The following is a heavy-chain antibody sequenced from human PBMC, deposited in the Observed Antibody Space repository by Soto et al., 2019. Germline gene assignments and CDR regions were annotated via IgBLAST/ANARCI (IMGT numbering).Heavy chain of an antibody. D-gene: IGHD5-18*01. V-gene: IGHV3-33*01. CDR3: ARDVETTKANYYYYGMDV. CDR2: IWHDGSTT. Sequence: QEQFVESGGGVVQPGRSLRLSCAASGFSFSSYAMHWVRQAPGKGLEWVALIWHDGSTTSYADSVKGRFTISRDNSKNTHYLQMNNLRAEDTAVYYCARDVETTKANYYYYGMDVWGRGTPVTVSS. J-gene: IGHJ6*02. CDR1: GFSFSSYA.